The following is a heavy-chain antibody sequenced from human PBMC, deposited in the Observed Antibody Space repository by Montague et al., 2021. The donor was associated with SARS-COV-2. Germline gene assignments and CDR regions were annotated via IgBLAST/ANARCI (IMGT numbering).Heavy chain of an antibody. V-gene: IGHV4-39*01. J-gene: IGHJ5*02. CDR2: IDYSRST. CDR3: ARHVIREGNVVVVALTCFAH. D-gene: IGHD2-15*01. CDR1: GGSISSSSYY. Sequence: SETLSLTCTVSGGSISSSSYYWIWIRQPPGKGLEWEGSIDYSRSTYYXXXLKSRVTISVDTSKNQFSLNLSSVTASDTAVCYCARHVIREGNVVVVALTCFAHWGQGTLVSVSS.